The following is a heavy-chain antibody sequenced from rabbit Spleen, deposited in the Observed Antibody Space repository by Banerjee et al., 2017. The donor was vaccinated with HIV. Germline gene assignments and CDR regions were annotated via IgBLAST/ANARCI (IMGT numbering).Heavy chain of an antibody. CDR3: GRHVAAIDL. D-gene: IGHD3-1*01. CDR1: GFSFSNTVY. Sequence: QSLEESGGDLVKPGASLTLTCTASGFSFSNTVYMSWVRQAPGKGPEWIGCINTGGGDTYYANWAKGRFTISKASSTTVTLQMTSLTAADTATYFCGRHVAAIDLWGQGTLVTVS. J-gene: IGHJ4*01. V-gene: IGHV1S40*01. CDR2: INTGGGDT.